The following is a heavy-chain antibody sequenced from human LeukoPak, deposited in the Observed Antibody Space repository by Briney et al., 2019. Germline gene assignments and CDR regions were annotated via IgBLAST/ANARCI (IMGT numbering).Heavy chain of an antibody. V-gene: IGHV3-30*03. D-gene: IGHD4-17*01. J-gene: IGHJ4*02. CDR2: ISYDGSNK. CDR3: VRDPGTVTYYFDL. CDR1: GFTFSSYG. Sequence: GGSLRLSCAASGFTFSSYGMHWVRQAPGKGLEWVAVISYDGSNKYYADSVKGRFTISRDDSKSTPYLQMSSLRADDTAVYYCVRDPGTVTYYFDLWGQGTLVTVSS.